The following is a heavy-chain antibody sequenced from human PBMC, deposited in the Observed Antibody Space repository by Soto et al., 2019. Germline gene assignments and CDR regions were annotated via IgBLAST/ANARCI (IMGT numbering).Heavy chain of an antibody. J-gene: IGHJ6*02. Sequence: GASVKVSWKASGYTFTSYYMHWVRQAPGQGLEWMGIINPSGGSTSYAQKFQGRVTMTRDTSTSTVYMELSSLRSEDTAVFYCAREEAVAGNYYHYGMAVWGQGTTVTVSS. CDR3: AREEAVAGNYYHYGMAV. D-gene: IGHD6-19*01. CDR2: INPSGGST. CDR1: GYTFTSYY. V-gene: IGHV1-46*01.